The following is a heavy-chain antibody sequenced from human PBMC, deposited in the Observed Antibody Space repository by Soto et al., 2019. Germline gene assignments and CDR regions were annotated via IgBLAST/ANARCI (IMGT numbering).Heavy chain of an antibody. Sequence: GGSLRLSCAASGFTFSGSAIHWVRQASGKGLEWIARIRTKSNGYATTYAASVKGRFTISRDDSKNMAYLQMNGLKTEDTAMYYCSRVEYVTSSPIGWGQGTLVTVSS. D-gene: IGHD6-6*01. J-gene: IGHJ4*02. V-gene: IGHV3-73*01. CDR1: GFTFSGSA. CDR3: SRVEYVTSSPIG. CDR2: IRTKSNGYAT.